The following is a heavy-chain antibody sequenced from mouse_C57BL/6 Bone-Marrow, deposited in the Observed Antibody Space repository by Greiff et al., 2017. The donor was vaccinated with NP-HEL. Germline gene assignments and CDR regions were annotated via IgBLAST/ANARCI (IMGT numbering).Heavy chain of an antibody. J-gene: IGHJ3*01. CDR1: GFTFSSYA. Sequence: EVKLMESGGGLVKPGGSLKLSCAASGFTFSSYAMSWVRQTPEKRLEWVATISDGGSYTYYPDNVKGRFTISRDNAKNNLYLQMSHLKSEDTAMYYCASDYDVAWFAYWGQGTLVTVSA. D-gene: IGHD2-4*01. CDR3: ASDYDVAWFAY. CDR2: ISDGGSYT. V-gene: IGHV5-4*03.